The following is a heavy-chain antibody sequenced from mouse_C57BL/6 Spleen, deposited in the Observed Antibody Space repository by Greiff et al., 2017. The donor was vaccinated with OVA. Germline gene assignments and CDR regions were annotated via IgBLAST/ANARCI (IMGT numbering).Heavy chain of an antibody. Sequence: EVMLVESGEGLVKPGGSLKLSCAASGFTFSSYAMSWVRQTPEKRLEWVAYISSGGDYIYYADTVKGRFTISRDNARNTLYLQMSSLKSEDTAMYYCTRENYDYDGDYWGQGTSVTVSS. V-gene: IGHV5-9-1*02. CDR3: TRENYDYDGDY. J-gene: IGHJ4*01. D-gene: IGHD2-4*01. CDR1: GFTFSSYA. CDR2: ISSGGDYI.